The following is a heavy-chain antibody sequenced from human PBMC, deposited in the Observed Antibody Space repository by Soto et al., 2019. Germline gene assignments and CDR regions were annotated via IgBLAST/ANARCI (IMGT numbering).Heavy chain of an antibody. CDR3: ARGGWSLDY. CDR1: GGSMTNYY. CDR2: TYYSGST. V-gene: IGHV4-59*01. D-gene: IGHD3-22*01. Sequence: SETLSLTCIVSGGSMTNYYWSWMRQPPGKGLEWIRYTYYSGSTNYNPSLKSRITISVDTSQNQFSLKLSSVTAADTAVYYCARGGWSLDYWGQGTLVTVSS. J-gene: IGHJ4*02.